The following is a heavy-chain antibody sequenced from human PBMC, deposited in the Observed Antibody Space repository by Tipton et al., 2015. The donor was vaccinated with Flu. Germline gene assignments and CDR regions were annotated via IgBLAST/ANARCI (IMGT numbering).Heavy chain of an antibody. CDR3: ATGRSTGPTGLFAH. J-gene: IGHJ1*01. Sequence: TLSLTCNVSGRSIRDYYWSWIRQPPGKAPEWIGYVDDRGSSNKNPSLRSRVTMSVDMAKNQISMKLGSVTAADTAIYYCATGRSTGPTGLFAHWGQGTHVTVSS. CDR2: VDDRGSS. CDR1: GRSIRDYY. V-gene: IGHV4-59*01. D-gene: IGHD2-2*01.